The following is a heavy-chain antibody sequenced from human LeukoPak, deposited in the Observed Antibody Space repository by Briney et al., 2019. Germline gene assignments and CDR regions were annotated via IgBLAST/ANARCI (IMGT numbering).Heavy chain of an antibody. CDR3: ARHGFAAAGASFFQH. CDR2: IYYSGST. V-gene: IGHV4-59*08. D-gene: IGHD6-13*01. CDR1: GGSISSYY. J-gene: IGHJ1*01. Sequence: SETLSLTCTVSGGSISSYYWSWIRQPPVKGLEWIGYIYYSGSTNHNPSLKSRVTISVDTSKNQFSLKLSSVTAADTAVYYCARHGFAAAGASFFQHWGLGTLVTVSS.